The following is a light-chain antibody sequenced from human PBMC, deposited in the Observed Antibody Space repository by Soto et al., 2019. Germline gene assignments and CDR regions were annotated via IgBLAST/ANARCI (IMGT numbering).Light chain of an antibody. V-gene: IGKV3-11*01. J-gene: IGKJ1*01. Sequence: EIVLTQSPATLSLSPGERATLSCRASQSVSRCLVWYQQKPGQAPRLLIYDTSNTATGIPARFSGSGSGTDCTLTISRLEPEDFAVYYCQQRSTCPTAFGQGTKVEI. CDR1: QSVSRC. CDR2: DTS. CDR3: QQRSTCPTA.